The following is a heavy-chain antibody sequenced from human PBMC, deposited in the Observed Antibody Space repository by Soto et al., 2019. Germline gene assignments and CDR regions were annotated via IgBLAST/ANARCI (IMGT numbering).Heavy chain of an antibody. D-gene: IGHD2-2*02. J-gene: IGHJ4*02. CDR1: GFTFSSYA. V-gene: IGHV3-30-3*01. CDR3: ARDLQYCSSTSCYTGYFDY. CDR2: ISYDGSNK. Sequence: PGGSLRLSCAASGFTFSSYAMHWVRQAPGKGLEWVAVISYDGSNKYYADSVKGRFTISRDNSKNTLYLQMNSLRAEDTAVYYCARDLQYCSSTSCYTGYFDYWGQGIRVTV.